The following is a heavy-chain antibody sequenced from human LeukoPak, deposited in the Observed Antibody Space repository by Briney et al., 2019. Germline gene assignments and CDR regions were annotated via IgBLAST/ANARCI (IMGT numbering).Heavy chain of an antibody. D-gene: IGHD3-10*01. CDR3: ARDPVGESLFDY. J-gene: IGHJ4*02. CDR1: GYTFTGYY. Sequence: GASVKVSCKASGYTFTGYYMHWVRQAPGQGLEWMGIINPSGGSTSYAQKFQGRVTMTRDMSTSTVYMELSSLRSEDTAVYYCARDPVGESLFDYWGQGTLVTVSS. CDR2: INPSGGST. V-gene: IGHV1-46*01.